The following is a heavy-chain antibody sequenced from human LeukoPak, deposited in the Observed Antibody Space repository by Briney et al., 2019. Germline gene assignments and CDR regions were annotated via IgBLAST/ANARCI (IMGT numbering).Heavy chain of an antibody. J-gene: IGHJ4*02. CDR1: GFTFSNYW. Sequence: GGSLRLSCAASGFTFSNYWMHWVRQAPGKGLVWVSLINSDGSSTVYADSVKGRFTISRDNARNTLYLQMNSLRAEDTALYYCAREDSSARANYWGQRTLVTASS. CDR2: INSDGSST. V-gene: IGHV3-74*01. CDR3: AREDSSARANY. D-gene: IGHD3-22*01.